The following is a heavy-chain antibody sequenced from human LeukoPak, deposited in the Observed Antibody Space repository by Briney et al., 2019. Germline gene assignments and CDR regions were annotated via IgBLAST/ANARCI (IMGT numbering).Heavy chain of an antibody. J-gene: IGHJ4*02. CDR2: IYYSGST. CDR3: ASHDYDSSGYYNSPFDY. CDR1: GGSISSYY. Sequence: SETLSLTCTVSGGSISSYYWSWIRQPPGKGLEWIGYIYYSGSTNYNPSLKSRVTISVDTSKNQFSLKLSSVTAADTAVYYCASHDYDSSGYYNSPFDYWGQETLVTVSS. V-gene: IGHV4-59*01. D-gene: IGHD3-22*01.